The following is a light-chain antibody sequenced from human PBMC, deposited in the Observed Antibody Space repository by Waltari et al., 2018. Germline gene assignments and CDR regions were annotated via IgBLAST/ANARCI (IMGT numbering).Light chain of an antibody. J-gene: IGLJ2*01. CDR1: SSDLGSYHL. CDR3: CSYAGSSTFL. CDR2: EGN. V-gene: IGLV2-23*03. Sequence: QSALTQPASVSGSPGQSITIPCTGTSSDLGSYHLVSWYQQHPGKATKLLIDEGNKRHAGVSKRCSGSNSRNTASLTISGLQAEDEGDYYCCSYAGSSTFLFGGGTRVTVL.